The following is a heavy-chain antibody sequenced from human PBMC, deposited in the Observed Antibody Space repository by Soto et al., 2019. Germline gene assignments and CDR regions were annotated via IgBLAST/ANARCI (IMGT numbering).Heavy chain of an antibody. D-gene: IGHD2-2*01. CDR3: ARGFGSVRNYYYGMDV. CDR1: GYTFTSYY. J-gene: IGHJ6*02. CDR2: INPSGGST. Sequence: ASVKVSCKASGYTFTSYYMHWVRQAPGQGLEWMGIINPSGGSTSYAQKFQGRVTMTRDTSTSTVYMELSSLRSEDTAVYYCARGFGSVRNYYYGMDVWGQGTTVTVSS. V-gene: IGHV1-46*01.